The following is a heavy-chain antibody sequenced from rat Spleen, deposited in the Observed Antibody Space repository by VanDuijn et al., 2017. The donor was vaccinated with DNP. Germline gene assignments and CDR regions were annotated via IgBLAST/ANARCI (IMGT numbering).Heavy chain of an antibody. CDR1: GFTFNNYW. Sequence: EVQLVESVVDLVQPGRSLTLCCVASGFTFNNYWMTWIRQVPGKGLEWVASITSSGGSTYYPDSVKGRFTISRDNAKNTLYLQMDSLRSEDTATYYCVTSQGTNWFAHWGQGTLVTVSS. D-gene: IGHD5-1*01. J-gene: IGHJ3*01. CDR2: ITSSGGST. CDR3: VTSQGTNWFAH. V-gene: IGHV5-31*01.